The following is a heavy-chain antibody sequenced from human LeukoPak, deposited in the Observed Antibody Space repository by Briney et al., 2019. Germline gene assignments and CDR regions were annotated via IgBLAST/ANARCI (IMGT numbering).Heavy chain of an antibody. J-gene: IGHJ4*02. Sequence: PGGSLRLSCAASGFTFSSYGMHWVRQAPGKGLEWVAVIWYGGSNKYYADSVKGRFTISRDNSKNTLYLQMNSLRAEDTAVYYCARDTVTRHYYDSSGSLVYWGQGTLVTVSS. CDR2: IWYGGSNK. CDR3: ARDTVTRHYYDSSGSLVY. CDR1: GFTFSSYG. D-gene: IGHD3-22*01. V-gene: IGHV3-33*01.